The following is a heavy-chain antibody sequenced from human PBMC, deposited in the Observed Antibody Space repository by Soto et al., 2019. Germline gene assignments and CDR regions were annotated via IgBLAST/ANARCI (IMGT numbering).Heavy chain of an antibody. V-gene: IGHV6-1*01. CDR1: GDSVSSNSAA. Sequence: PSQTLSLTCAISGDSVSSNSAAWNWIRQSPSRGLEWLGRTYYRSKWYNDYAVSVKSRITINPDTSKNQFSLQLNSVTPEDTAVYYCARIWEESSGWTYYYYGMDVWGQGTTVTV. D-gene: IGHD6-19*01. CDR2: TYYRSKWYN. J-gene: IGHJ6*02. CDR3: ARIWEESSGWTYYYYGMDV.